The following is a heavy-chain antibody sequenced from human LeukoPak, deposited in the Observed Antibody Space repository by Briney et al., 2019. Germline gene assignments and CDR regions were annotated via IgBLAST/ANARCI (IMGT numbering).Heavy chain of an antibody. CDR1: GFTISSYT. V-gene: IGHV3-23*01. D-gene: IGHD1-26*01. CDR3: AKDGKVGVVLDY. CDR2: ISGSGGST. J-gene: IGHJ4*02. Sequence: PGGTLSLSCAASGFTISSYTRSWVRQAPGKGLEWFLTISGSGGSTYYAPSVKGRFTMSGDNSKNTLSLKMKSLRAEDTAVYYCAKDGKVGVVLDYGAQGTVVSVPS.